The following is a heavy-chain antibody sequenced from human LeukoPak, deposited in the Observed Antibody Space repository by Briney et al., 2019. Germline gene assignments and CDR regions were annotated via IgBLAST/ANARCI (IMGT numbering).Heavy chain of an antibody. CDR3: ARDLTGSSNPMDV. CDR1: GGTFSSYA. V-gene: IGHV1-69*04. J-gene: IGHJ6*02. CDR2: IIPILGIA. D-gene: IGHD1-14*01. Sequence: ASVKVSCKASGGTFSSYAISWVRQAPGQGLEWMGRIIPILGIANYAQKFQGRVTITADKSTSTAYMEPSSLRSEDTAVYYCARDLTGSSNPMDVWGQGTTVTVSS.